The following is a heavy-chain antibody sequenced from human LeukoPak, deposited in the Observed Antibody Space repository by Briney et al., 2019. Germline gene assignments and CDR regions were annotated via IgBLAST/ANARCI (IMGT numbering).Heavy chain of an antibody. J-gene: IGHJ5*02. D-gene: IGHD6-13*01. Sequence: PSETLSLTCSVSGGSISSGNYYWGWIRQPPGKGLEWIGNIYYSGTTYYNPSLKSRVTIFGDTSKNQFFLNLTSVTAADTAVYYCGRHGPGYGNNWMGSWFDPWGQGTLVTVSS. CDR3: GRHGPGYGNNWMGSWFDP. V-gene: IGHV4-39*01. CDR2: IYYSGTT. CDR1: GGSISSGNYY.